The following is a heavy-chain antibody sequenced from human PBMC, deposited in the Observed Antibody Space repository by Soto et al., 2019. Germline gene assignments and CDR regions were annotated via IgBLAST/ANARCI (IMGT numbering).Heavy chain of an antibody. CDR1: GGSFSGYY. J-gene: IGHJ5*02. V-gene: IGHV4-34*04. CDR2: IYYS. Sequence: SETLSLTCAVYGGSFSGYYWSWIRQPPGKGLEWIGYIYYSPSLTTRATISRDTSKNRVSLELRSVTAADTAVYYCARAGPGFCTNGVCWFDPWGQGTLVTVSS. CDR3: ARAGPGFCTNGVCWFDP. D-gene: IGHD2-8*01.